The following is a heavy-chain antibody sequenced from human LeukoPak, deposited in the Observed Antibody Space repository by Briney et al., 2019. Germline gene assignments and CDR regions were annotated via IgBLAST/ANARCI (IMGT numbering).Heavy chain of an antibody. D-gene: IGHD4-17*01. V-gene: IGHV1-69*04. Sequence: SVKVSCKASGGTFSSYAISWVRQAPGQGLEWMGRIIPILGIANYAQKFQGRVTITADKSTSTAYMELSSLRSEDTAVYYCARPPWGHDYGDYFGAFDIWGQGTMVTVSS. CDR2: IIPILGIA. CDR1: GGTFSSYA. CDR3: ARPPWGHDYGDYFGAFDI. J-gene: IGHJ3*02.